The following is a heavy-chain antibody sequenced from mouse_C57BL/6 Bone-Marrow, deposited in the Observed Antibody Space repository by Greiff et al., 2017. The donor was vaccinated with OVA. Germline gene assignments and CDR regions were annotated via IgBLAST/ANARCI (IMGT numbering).Heavy chain of an antibody. CDR1: GFNIKDDY. V-gene: IGHV14-4*01. CDR2: IDPENGDT. Sequence: EVHLVESGAELVRPGASVKLSCTASGFNIKDDYMHWVKQRPEQGLEWIGWIDPENGDTAYASKFQGKATLTADTSSNPAYLQLSSLTSEDTAVYYCTFLWYYFDYWGQGTTLTVSS. D-gene: IGHD1-1*02. J-gene: IGHJ2*01. CDR3: TFLWYYFDY.